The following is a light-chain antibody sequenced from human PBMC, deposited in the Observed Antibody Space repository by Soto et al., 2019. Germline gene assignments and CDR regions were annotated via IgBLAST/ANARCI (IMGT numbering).Light chain of an antibody. V-gene: IGKV1-5*01. J-gene: IGKJ1*01. CDR3: QQYNSYLWT. CDR2: DAY. CDR1: QSISSG. Sequence: DIQMTQSPSTLSASVGDRVTITCRASQSISSGLAWYQQKPGKAPKLLIYDAYSLESGVPSRFSGSGSGTEFTLTISSLQPDDFATYYCQQYNSYLWTFGQGTKVEIK.